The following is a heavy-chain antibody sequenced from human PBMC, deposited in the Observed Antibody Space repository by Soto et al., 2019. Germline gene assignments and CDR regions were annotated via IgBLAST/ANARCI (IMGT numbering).Heavy chain of an antibody. Sequence: ASVKVSCKASGGTFSSYTICWVRQAPGQGLEWMGRIIPILGIANYAQKFQGRVTITADKSTSTAYMELSSLRSEDTAVYYCARVLRVLEFRVENWFDPWGQGTLVTVSS. CDR3: ARVLRVLEFRVENWFDP. CDR1: GGTFSSYT. D-gene: IGHD3-3*01. J-gene: IGHJ5*02. CDR2: IIPILGIA. V-gene: IGHV1-69*02.